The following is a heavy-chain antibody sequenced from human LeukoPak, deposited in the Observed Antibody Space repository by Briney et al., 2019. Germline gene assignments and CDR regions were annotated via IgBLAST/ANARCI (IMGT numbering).Heavy chain of an antibody. D-gene: IGHD4-17*01. CDR1: GYTFSSYG. J-gene: IGHJ4*02. CDR2: ISAYNGYT. Sequence: ASVKVSCRASGYTFSSYGISWVRQAPGQGLEWMGWISAYNGYTNYAQKFQGRVTMTTDASTSTAYMELRSLRSDDTAVYYRARPDYGDSHSDFWGQGTLVTVSS. CDR3: ARPDYGDSHSDF. V-gene: IGHV1-18*01.